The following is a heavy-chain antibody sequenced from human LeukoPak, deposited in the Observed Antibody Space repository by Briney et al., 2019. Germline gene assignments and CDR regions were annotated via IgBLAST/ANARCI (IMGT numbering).Heavy chain of an antibody. CDR2: IYYSGST. D-gene: IGHD3-10*01. J-gene: IGHJ5*02. V-gene: IGHV4-59*02. CDR3: AREYGSGRFDP. CDR1: GDSASPYF. Sequence: PSETLSLTCSVSGDSASPYFWSWIRQPPGKGLEWIGYIYYSGSTNYNPSLKSRVTISVDTSKNQFSLKLSSVTAADTAVYYCAREYGSGRFDPWGQGTLVTVSS.